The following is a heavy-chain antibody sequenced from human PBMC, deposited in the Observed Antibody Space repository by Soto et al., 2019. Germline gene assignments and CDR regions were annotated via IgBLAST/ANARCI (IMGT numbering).Heavy chain of an antibody. Sequence: QVQLVESGGGVVQPGRSLRLSCAASGFTFSSYGMHWVRQAPGKGLERVAVISYDGSNKYYADSVKGRFTISRDNSKNTLYLQMNSLRAEDTAVYYCAKDSPDSSGSPQGWGQGTLVTVSS. CDR1: GFTFSSYG. V-gene: IGHV3-30*18. J-gene: IGHJ4*02. CDR3: AKDSPDSSGSPQG. D-gene: IGHD1-26*01. CDR2: ISYDGSNK.